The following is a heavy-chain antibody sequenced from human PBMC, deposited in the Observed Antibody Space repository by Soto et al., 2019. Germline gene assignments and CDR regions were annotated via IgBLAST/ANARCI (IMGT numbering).Heavy chain of an antibody. Sequence: GGSLRLSCVASGFTFSSYWMHWVRQAPGKGLVWVSRINSDGSSTSYADSVKGRFTISRDNAKNTLYLQMNSLRAEDTAVYYCARGRPLVVVAATPSYYYYGMDVWGQGTTVTVSS. CDR2: INSDGSST. CDR1: GFTFSSYW. CDR3: ARGRPLVVVAATPSYYYYGMDV. V-gene: IGHV3-74*01. J-gene: IGHJ6*02. D-gene: IGHD2-15*01.